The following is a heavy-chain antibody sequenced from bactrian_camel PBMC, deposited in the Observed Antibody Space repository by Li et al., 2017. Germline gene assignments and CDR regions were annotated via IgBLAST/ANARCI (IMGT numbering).Heavy chain of an antibody. CDR1: GYSDASYC. CDR2: IDTDGIT. V-gene: IGHV3S67*01. D-gene: IGHD3*01. J-gene: IGHJ4*01. CDR3: AAAAGLFGGTCVDVRSVDY. Sequence: VQLVESGGGSVQVGGSLRLSRSAAGYSDASYCMGWFRQATNSEREGVAVIDTDGITTYADSAKGRFTISQDIAKNTLYLQMNSLNTEDTAMYYCAAAAGLFGGTCVDVRSVDYWGQGTQVTVS.